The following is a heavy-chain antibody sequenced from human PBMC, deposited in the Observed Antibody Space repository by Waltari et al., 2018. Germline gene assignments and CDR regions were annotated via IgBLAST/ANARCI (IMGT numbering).Heavy chain of an antibody. CDR2: IYYSGST. V-gene: IGHV4-59*01. Sequence: QVQLQESGPGLVKPSETLSLTCTVSGGSISSYYWSWIRQPPGKGLEWIGYIYYSGSTNSNPSLKSRVTISVDTSKNQFSLKLSSVTAADTAVYYCARDGIGRITIFGVVEGDAFDIWGQGTMVTVSS. D-gene: IGHD3-3*01. J-gene: IGHJ3*02. CDR3: ARDGIGRITIFGVVEGDAFDI. CDR1: GGSISSYY.